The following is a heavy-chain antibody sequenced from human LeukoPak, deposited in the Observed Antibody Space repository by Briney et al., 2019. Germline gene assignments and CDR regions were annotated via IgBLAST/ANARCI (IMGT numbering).Heavy chain of an antibody. V-gene: IGHV3-48*04. J-gene: IGHJ4*02. D-gene: IGHD3-9*01. CDR3: ARTPTYYDILTDYPYYFDY. CDR2: ISSSGSIM. CDR1: GFTFSSYG. Sequence: GGSLRLSCAASGFTFSSYGMHWVRQAPGKGLEWVSYISSSGSIMFYADSVKGRFTISRDNAKNSLYLHMNSLRAEDTAVYYCARTPTYYDILTDYPYYFDYWGQGTLVTVSS.